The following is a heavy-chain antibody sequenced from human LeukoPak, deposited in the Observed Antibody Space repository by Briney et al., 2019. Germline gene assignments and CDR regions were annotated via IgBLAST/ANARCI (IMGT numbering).Heavy chain of an antibody. CDR3: ARVSGGSYWGDAFDI. Sequence: SETLSLTCTVSGGSISSYYWSWIRQPPGKGLEWIGYIYYSGSTNYNPSLKSRVTISVDTSKNQCSLKLSSVTAADTAVYYCARVSGGSYWGDAFDIWGQGTMVTVSS. CDR1: GGSISSYY. J-gene: IGHJ3*02. D-gene: IGHD1-26*01. V-gene: IGHV4-59*01. CDR2: IYYSGST.